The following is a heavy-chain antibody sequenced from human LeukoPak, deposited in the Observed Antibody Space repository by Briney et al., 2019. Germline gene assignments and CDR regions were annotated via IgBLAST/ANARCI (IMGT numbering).Heavy chain of an antibody. CDR3: ARGGGAVRYFDWLLDY. V-gene: IGHV4-59*01. Sequence: SETLSLTCTVSGGSISSYYWSWIRQPPGKGLEWIGYIYYSGSTNYNPSLKSRVTISVDTSKNQFSLKLSSVTAADTAVYYCARGGGAVRYFDWLLDYWGQGTLVTVSS. CDR1: GGSISSYY. D-gene: IGHD3-9*01. J-gene: IGHJ4*02. CDR2: IYYSGST.